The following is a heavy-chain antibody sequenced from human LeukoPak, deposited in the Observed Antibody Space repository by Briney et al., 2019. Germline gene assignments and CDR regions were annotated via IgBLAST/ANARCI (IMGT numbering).Heavy chain of an antibody. CDR3: ARHSIPVAPFDY. J-gene: IGHJ4*02. CDR2: MYHSGST. D-gene: IGHD2-21*01. CDR1: GYSISSGYY. Sequence: ASETLSLTCTVSGYSISSGYYWGWIRQPPGKGLEWIGSMYHSGSTFYNPSLKSRVTISVDTSKNQFSLNLSSVTAADTAVYYCARHSIPVAPFDYWGQGTLVTVSS. V-gene: IGHV4-38-2*02.